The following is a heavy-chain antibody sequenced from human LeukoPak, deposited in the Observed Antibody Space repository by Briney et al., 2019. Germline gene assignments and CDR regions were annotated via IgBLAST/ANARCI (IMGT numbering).Heavy chain of an antibody. J-gene: IGHJ4*02. CDR3: VPPLLVGAGNYFHY. CDR1: GFTFSSYA. V-gene: IGHV3-23*01. CDR2: ISGSGGST. Sequence: PGGSLRLSCAASGFTFSSYAMSWVRQAPGKGLEWVSAISGSGGSTYYADSVKGRFTISGDNSKNTLYLQMNSLRAEDTAVYYCVPPLLVGAGNYFHYWGPGTLVTVSS. D-gene: IGHD1-26*01.